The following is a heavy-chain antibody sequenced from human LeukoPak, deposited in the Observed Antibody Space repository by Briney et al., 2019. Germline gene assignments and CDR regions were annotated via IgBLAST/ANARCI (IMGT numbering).Heavy chain of an antibody. D-gene: IGHD5-18*01. V-gene: IGHV4-30-2*01. CDR3: VRVDTAMVLDY. CDR2: IYHSGST. CDR1: GGSISSGGYS. J-gene: IGHJ4*02. Sequence: PSETLSLTCAVSGGSISSGGYSWSWIRQPPGKGLEWIGYIYHSGSTYYNPSLKSRVTISVDRSKNQFSLKLSSVTAADTAVYYCVRVDTAMVLDYWGQGTLVTVSS.